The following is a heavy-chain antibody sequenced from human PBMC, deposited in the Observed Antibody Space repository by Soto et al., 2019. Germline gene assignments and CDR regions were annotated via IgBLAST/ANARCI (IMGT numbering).Heavy chain of an antibody. V-gene: IGHV4-34*01. J-gene: IGHJ4*02. CDR1: GGSFSGYY. CDR2: INHSGST. D-gene: IGHD2-8*02. Sequence: QVQLQQWGAGLLKPSETLSLTCAVYGGSFSGYYWPWIRQPPGTGLEWIGEINHSGSTNYNPSLKSRVTISVDTSKNQFSLKRTSVTAADTAVYYCARDKITGLFDYWGQGTLVTVSS. CDR3: ARDKITGLFDY.